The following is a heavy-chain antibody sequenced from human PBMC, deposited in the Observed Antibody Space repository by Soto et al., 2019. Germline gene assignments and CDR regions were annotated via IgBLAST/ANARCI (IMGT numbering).Heavy chain of an antibody. CDR3: ARGSGDYYYGMDV. CDR1: GYTFTGYY. V-gene: IGHV1-2*04. Sequence: ASVKVSCKASGYTFTGYYMHWVRQAPGQGLEWMGWINPNSGGTNYAQKFQGWVTMTRDTSISTAYMELSRLRSDDTAVYYCARGSGDYYYGMDVWGQGTTVTVSS. CDR2: INPNSGGT. J-gene: IGHJ6*02. D-gene: IGHD1-26*01.